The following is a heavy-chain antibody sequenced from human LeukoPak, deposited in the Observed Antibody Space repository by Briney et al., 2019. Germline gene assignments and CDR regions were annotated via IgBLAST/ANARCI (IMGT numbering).Heavy chain of an antibody. CDR2: IYPGDSDT. CDR3: ARHGDSSGYYPEPFDY. CDR1: GYSFTSYW. J-gene: IGHJ4*02. Sequence: GESLKISCKGSGYSFTSYWIGWVRQMSGKGLEWMGIIYPGDSDTRYNPSFQGQVTISADKSISTAYLQWSSLKASDTAMYYCARHGDSSGYYPEPFDYWGQGTLVTVSS. V-gene: IGHV5-51*01. D-gene: IGHD3-22*01.